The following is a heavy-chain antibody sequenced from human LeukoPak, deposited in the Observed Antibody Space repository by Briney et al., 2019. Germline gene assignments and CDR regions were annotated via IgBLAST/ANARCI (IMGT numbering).Heavy chain of an antibody. CDR2: MSYSGST. D-gene: IGHD2-15*01. CDR1: GGSISSNY. J-gene: IGHJ4*02. Sequence: SETLSLTCTVSGGSISSNYWSWIRQPPGKGLEWIGYMSYSGSTNYNPSLKSRVTISVDSSKNQFSLNVSSVTAADTAVYYCARRACSGGSCPNDYWGQGTLVTVS. CDR3: ARRACSGGSCPNDY. V-gene: IGHV4-59*01.